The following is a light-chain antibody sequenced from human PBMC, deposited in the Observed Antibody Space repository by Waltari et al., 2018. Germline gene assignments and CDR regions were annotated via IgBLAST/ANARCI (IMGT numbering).Light chain of an antibody. CDR1: QSIKRW. J-gene: IGKJ1*01. V-gene: IGKV1-5*03. CDR3: QQYDSYSGT. CDR2: KAS. Sequence: DIPLTQSPSTLSASVGDRVTVTCRASQSIKRWLAWYQQKPGKAPKLLIHKASSLESGVPSRFSGSESGTEFTLTISSLQPDDFATYYCQQYDSYSGTFGQGTKVEIK.